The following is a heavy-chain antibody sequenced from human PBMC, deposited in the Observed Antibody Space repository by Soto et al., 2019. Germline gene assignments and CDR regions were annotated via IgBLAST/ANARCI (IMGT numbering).Heavy chain of an antibody. CDR2: LSSDGISE. CDR3: ARNFAPQGQYNFDY. Sequence: PGGSRRLSCAASGFTITYYGMHWVRQAPGKGLEWVAALSSDGISEYYADSVKGRFSVSRDNIKNSMFLQISSLKGEDTAVYFCARNFAPQGQYNFDYWGQGTLVTVSS. V-gene: IGHV3-33*01. J-gene: IGHJ4*02. D-gene: IGHD5-18*01. CDR1: GFTITYYG.